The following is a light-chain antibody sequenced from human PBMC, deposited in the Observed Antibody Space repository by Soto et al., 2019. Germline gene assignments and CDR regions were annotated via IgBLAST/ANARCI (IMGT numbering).Light chain of an antibody. J-gene: IGLJ2*01. V-gene: IGLV2-14*01. Sequence: QSALTQPASVSGSPGQSITISCTGTSSDVGGYNYVTWYQQHPGKAPKPMIYDVSNRPSGVSNRFSGSKSGNTASLTISGLQAEDEADYYCSSYTSSSTLGHVVFGGGTKLTVL. CDR3: SSYTSSSTLGHVV. CDR2: DVS. CDR1: SSDVGGYNY.